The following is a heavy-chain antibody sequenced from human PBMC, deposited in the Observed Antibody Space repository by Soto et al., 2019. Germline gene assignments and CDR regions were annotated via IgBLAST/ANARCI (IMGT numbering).Heavy chain of an antibody. J-gene: IGHJ6*03. CDR2: IKHDGSEK. CDR1: GFTFSSYW. Sequence: EVQLVESGGGLVQPGGSLRLSCAASGFTFSSYWMTWVRQAPGKGLEWGANIKHDGSEKQYVDSVKGRFTISRDNAKNSLYLQMNSLRAEDTAVYYCADSGSYTDVWGKGTTVIVSS. CDR3: ADSGSYTDV. V-gene: IGHV3-7*01. D-gene: IGHD3-22*01.